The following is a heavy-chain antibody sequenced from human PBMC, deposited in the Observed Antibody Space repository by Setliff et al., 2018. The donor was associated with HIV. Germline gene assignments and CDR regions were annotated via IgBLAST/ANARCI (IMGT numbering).Heavy chain of an antibody. CDR3: ARVPSQRVESSGWYIWFDP. CDR1: GYSFTSYW. V-gene: IGHV5-51*01. CDR2: IYPGDSDI. Sequence: PGESLKISCKGSGYSFTSYWIGWVRQMPGKGLEWMGIIYPGDSDIRYSPSFQGQVTISADKSISTAYLQWSSLKASDTAMYYCARVPSQRVESSGWYIWFDPWGQGTLVTVSS. J-gene: IGHJ5*02. D-gene: IGHD6-19*01.